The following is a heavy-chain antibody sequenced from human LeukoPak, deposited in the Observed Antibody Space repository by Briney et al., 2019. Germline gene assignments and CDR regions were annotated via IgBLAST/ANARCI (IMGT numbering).Heavy chain of an antibody. CDR2: ISSSSSTI. J-gene: IGHJ4*02. Sequence: PGGSLRLSCAASGFTFSSYSMNWVRQAPGKGLEWVSYISSSSSTIYYADSVKGRFTISRDNAKNSLYLQMNSLRAEDTAVYYCARDRDIVVVVAATPDYFDYWGQGTLVTVSS. D-gene: IGHD2-15*01. CDR1: GFTFSSYS. CDR3: ARDRDIVVVVAATPDYFDY. V-gene: IGHV3-48*01.